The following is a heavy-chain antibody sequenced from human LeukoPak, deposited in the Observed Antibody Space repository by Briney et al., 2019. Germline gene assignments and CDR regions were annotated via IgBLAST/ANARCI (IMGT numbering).Heavy chain of an antibody. Sequence: ASVKVSCKASGYTFTSYAMHWVRQAPGQRLEWMGWINAGNGNTKYSQKFQGRVTITRDTSASTAYMELSSLRSEDTAVYYCASITHLVFPFELVGATSVWGQGTLVTVSS. V-gene: IGHV1-3*01. CDR1: GYTFTSYA. CDR2: INAGNGNT. CDR3: ASITHLVFPFELVGATSV. J-gene: IGHJ4*02. D-gene: IGHD1-26*01.